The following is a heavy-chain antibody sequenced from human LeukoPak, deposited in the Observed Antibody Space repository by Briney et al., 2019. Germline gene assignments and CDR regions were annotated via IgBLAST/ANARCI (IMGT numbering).Heavy chain of an antibody. CDR2: IYSGAAT. V-gene: IGHV3-53*01. CDR3: AKYIGSTPFDY. CDR1: GFTVSSNY. J-gene: IGHJ4*02. Sequence: GGSLRLSCAASGFTVSSNYMNWVRQAPGKGLEWVSFIYSGAATFYADSVKGRFTISRDNSKNTLYLQMNSLRAEDTAVYYCAKYIGSTPFDYWGQGTLVTVSS. D-gene: IGHD6-13*01.